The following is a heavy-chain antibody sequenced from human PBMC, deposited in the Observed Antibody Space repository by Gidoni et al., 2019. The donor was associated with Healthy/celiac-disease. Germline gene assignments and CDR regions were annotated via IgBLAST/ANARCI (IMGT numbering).Heavy chain of an antibody. CDR2: ISWHSGSI. V-gene: IGHV3-9*01. CDR1: GFTLDDYA. Sequence: EVQLVESGRGLVQPGRSLILSWAASGFTLDDYAMHLVRQAPGNGLEWVSGISWHSGSIGYANSVKGRFTISRGNAKNSLYLQMNSHRAEGTALYYCAKEAPNMAASFDYWGQGTMVTVSS. CDR3: AKEAPNMAASFDY. J-gene: IGHJ4*02. D-gene: IGHD6-19*01.